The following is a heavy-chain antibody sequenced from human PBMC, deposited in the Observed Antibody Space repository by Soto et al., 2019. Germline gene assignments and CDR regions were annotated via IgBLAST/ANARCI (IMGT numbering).Heavy chain of an antibody. V-gene: IGHV4-61*01. D-gene: IGHD1-26*01. J-gene: IGHJ5*02. CDR2: INHSGST. Sequence: SETLSLTCTVSGGPVSSGSYYWSWIRQPPGEGLEWIGEINHSGSTNYNPSLKSRVTISVDTSKNQFSLKLSSVTAADTAVYYCARVRVNSGIKPWGQGTLVTVSS. CDR1: GGPVSSGSYY. CDR3: ARVRVNSGIKP.